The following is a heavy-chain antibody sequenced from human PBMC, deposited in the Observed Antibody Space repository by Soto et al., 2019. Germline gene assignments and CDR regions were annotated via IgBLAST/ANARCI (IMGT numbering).Heavy chain of an antibody. CDR1: GGSITSSNYY. Sequence: QLQLQESGPGLVKPSETPSLTCTVSGGSITSSNYYWGWIRQPPGKGLEWIGSIYYSGSTYYNPSLKSRVTISVDTSKNQFYLKLSSVTAADTAVYYCGRQGGGVDYWGQGTLVTVSS. D-gene: IGHD1-26*01. CDR3: GRQGGGVDY. J-gene: IGHJ4*02. CDR2: IYYSGST. V-gene: IGHV4-39*01.